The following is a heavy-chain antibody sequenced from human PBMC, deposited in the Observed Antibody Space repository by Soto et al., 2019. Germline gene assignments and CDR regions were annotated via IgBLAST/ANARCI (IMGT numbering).Heavy chain of an antibody. Sequence: GGSLRLSCAASGFTVSNNYINWVRQAPGKGLEWVSVIYSGGSTYYADSEKGRFTISRDNSKNTLYLQMNSLRAEDTAVYYCARGGPPTSNWFDPWGQGTLVTVSS. J-gene: IGHJ5*02. CDR2: IYSGGST. CDR3: ARGGPPTSNWFDP. V-gene: IGHV3-66*01. CDR1: GFTVSNNY. D-gene: IGHD1-26*01.